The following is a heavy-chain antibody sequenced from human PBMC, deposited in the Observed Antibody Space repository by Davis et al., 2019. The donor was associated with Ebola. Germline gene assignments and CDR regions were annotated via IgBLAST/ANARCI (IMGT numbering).Heavy chain of an antibody. V-gene: IGHV4-34*01. D-gene: IGHD5-18*01. CDR3: ARLTIVGGYSYGYYYYYGMDV. Sequence: SETLSLTCAVYGGSFSGYYWSWIRQPPGKGLEWIGEINHSGSTNYNPSLKSRVTISVDTSKNQFSLKLSSVTAADTAVYYCARLTIVGGYSYGYYYYYGMDVWGQGTTVTVSS. J-gene: IGHJ6*02. CDR2: INHSGST. CDR1: GGSFSGYY.